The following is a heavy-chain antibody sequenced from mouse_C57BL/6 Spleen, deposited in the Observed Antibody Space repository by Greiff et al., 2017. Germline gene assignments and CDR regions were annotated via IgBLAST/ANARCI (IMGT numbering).Heavy chain of an antibody. D-gene: IGHD2-5*01. CDR3: TRDRGHSNYYAMDY. V-gene: IGHV5-9-1*02. CDR2: ISSGGDYI. CDR1: GFTFSSYA. J-gene: IGHJ4*01. Sequence: EVQLVESGAGLVKPGGSLKLSCAASGFTFSSYAMSWVRQTPEKRLEWVAYISSGGDYIYYADTVKGRFTISRDNARNTLYLQMSSLKSEDTAMYYCTRDRGHSNYYAMDYWGQGTSVTVSS.